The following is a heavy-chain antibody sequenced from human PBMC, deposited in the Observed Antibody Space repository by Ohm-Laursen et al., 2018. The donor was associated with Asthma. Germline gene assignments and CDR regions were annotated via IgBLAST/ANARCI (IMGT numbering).Heavy chain of an antibody. Sequence: GSLRLSCTASGFTFSSYWMSWVRQAPGKGLEWVANIKQDGSEKYYVDSVKGRFTISRDNAKNSLYLQMNSLRAEDTAVYYCARDRYSGYDVLNDAFDIWGQGTMVTVSS. CDR3: ARDRYSGYDVLNDAFDI. D-gene: IGHD5-12*01. V-gene: IGHV3-7*01. CDR2: IKQDGSEK. CDR1: GFTFSSYW. J-gene: IGHJ3*02.